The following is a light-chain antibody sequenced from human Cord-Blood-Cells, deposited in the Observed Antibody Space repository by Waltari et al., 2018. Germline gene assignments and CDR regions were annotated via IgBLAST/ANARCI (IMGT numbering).Light chain of an antibody. Sequence: DIQMTQSPSTLSASVGDRVTITCRASQSISSWLAWYQQKPGKAPKLLIDDASSLESGVPSRFSGSGSGTEFTLTISSLQPDDFATYCCQQYNSYSYTFGQGTKLEIK. CDR2: DAS. J-gene: IGKJ2*01. CDR3: QQYNSYSYT. V-gene: IGKV1-5*01. CDR1: QSISSW.